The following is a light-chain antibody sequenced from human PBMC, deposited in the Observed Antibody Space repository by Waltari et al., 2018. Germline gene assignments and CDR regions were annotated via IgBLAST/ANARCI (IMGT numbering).Light chain of an antibody. CDR2: GAY. J-gene: IGKJ1*01. CDR3: QHHVRLPTT. CDR1: PSVSTY. Sequence: CRASPSVSTYFAWYQHKPGQAPRLLIYGAYSRAAGIPDRFSGSGYGTDFSLTISRLEPEDFAVYYCQHHVRLPTTFGQGTRVEIK. V-gene: IGKV3-20*01.